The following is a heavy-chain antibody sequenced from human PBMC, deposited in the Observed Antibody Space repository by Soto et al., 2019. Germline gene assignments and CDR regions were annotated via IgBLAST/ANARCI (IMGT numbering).Heavy chain of an antibody. V-gene: IGHV5-51*01. J-gene: IGHJ6*02. Sequence: MKPSWKGSGYSLTRDWIGWWRQMPGKGLEWMGIIYPGDSDTRYSPSFQGQVTISADKSISTAYLQWSSLKASDTAMYYCARQYCSGGSCQRDYGMDVWGQGTTVTVSS. CDR3: ARQYCSGGSCQRDYGMDV. D-gene: IGHD2-15*01. CDR1: GYSLTRDW. CDR2: IYPGDSDT.